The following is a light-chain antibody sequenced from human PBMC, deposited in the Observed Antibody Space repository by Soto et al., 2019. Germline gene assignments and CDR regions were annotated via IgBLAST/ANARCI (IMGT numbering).Light chain of an antibody. J-gene: IGLJ2*01. Sequence: QSVLTQPASVSGSPGQSITISCTGTSSDVGDYNYVSWYQHHPGKAPKLIIYEVSNRPSGVSNRFSGSKSGNTASLTISGLQAADEADYYCSSYTSCSTLVFGGGTKLTVL. CDR3: SSYTSCSTLV. CDR2: EVS. CDR1: SSDVGDYNY. V-gene: IGLV2-14*01.